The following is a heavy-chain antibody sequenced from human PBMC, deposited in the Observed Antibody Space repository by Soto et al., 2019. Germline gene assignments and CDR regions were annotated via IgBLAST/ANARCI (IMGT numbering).Heavy chain of an antibody. CDR1: GFTVSNNY. CDR3: ARDRQSSGWLDAFDI. D-gene: IGHD6-19*01. CDR2: IFTGGST. V-gene: IGHV3-53*04. J-gene: IGHJ3*02. Sequence: EVQLVESGGGLVQPGGSLRLSCAASGFTVSNNYMSWVRQAPGKGLEWVSVIFTGGSTYYADSVKGRFTISRHSSMNTVYLQMDSLRAEDTAVYYCARDRQSSGWLDAFDIWGQGTMVTVSS.